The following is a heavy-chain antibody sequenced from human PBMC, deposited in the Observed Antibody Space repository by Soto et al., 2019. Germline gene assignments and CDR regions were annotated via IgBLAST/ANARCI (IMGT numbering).Heavy chain of an antibody. Sequence: GESLKISCAASGFTFSGSALHWVRQASGKGLELVGRIRKKANSYATAYAASVKGRFTISRDDSKNAAFVQLNSLNTEYTSLYICNTSASEDRIRMWGPGTLVTVPS. D-gene: IGHD2-15*01. CDR3: NTSASEDRIRM. CDR2: IRKKANSYAT. CDR1: GFTFSGSA. V-gene: IGHV3-73*01. J-gene: IGHJ4*02.